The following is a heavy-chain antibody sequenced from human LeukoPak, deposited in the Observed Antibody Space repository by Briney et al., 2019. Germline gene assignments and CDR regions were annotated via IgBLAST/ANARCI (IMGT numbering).Heavy chain of an antibody. D-gene: IGHD2-2*01. Sequence: ASVKVSCKASGYTFTGYYMHWVRQAPGQGLEWMGRINPNSGGTNYAQKFQGRVTMTRDTSISTAYMELNRLRSDDTAVYYCARADCSTTSCLDAFDIWGQGTMVTVS. J-gene: IGHJ3*02. CDR1: GYTFTGYY. CDR2: INPNSGGT. CDR3: ARADCSTTSCLDAFDI. V-gene: IGHV1-2*06.